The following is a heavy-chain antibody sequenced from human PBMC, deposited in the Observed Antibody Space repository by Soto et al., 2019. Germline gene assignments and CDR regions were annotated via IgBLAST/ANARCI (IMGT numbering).Heavy chain of an antibody. CDR3: AKDVKRSSSWEPFDY. D-gene: IGHD6-13*01. Sequence: PGGSLRLSCAASGFTFSSYAMSWVRQAPGKGLEWVSAISGSGGSTYYADSVKGRFTISRDNSKNTLYLQMNSLRAEDTAVYYCAKDVKRSSSWEPFDYWGQGTLVTVSS. CDR2: ISGSGGST. V-gene: IGHV3-23*01. CDR1: GFTFSSYA. J-gene: IGHJ4*02.